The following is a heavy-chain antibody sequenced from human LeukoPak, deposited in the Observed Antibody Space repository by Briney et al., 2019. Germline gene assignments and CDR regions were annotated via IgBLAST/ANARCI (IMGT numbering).Heavy chain of an antibody. D-gene: IGHD3-22*01. CDR1: GFTFSSYA. CDR3: AKGRDSSGYYCAFDI. V-gene: IGHV3-23*01. CDR2: ISGSGGST. Sequence: GGSLRLSCAASGFTFSSYAMSWVRQAPGKGLEWVPAISGSGGSTYYADSVKGRFTISRDNSKNTLYLQMNSLRAEDTAVYYCAKGRDSSGYYCAFDIWGQGTMVTVSS. J-gene: IGHJ3*02.